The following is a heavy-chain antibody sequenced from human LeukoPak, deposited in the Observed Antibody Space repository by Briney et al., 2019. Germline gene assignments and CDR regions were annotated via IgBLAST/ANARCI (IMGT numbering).Heavy chain of an antibody. D-gene: IGHD4-17*01. CDR3: ARYLMSKSSGEVTFDY. J-gene: IGHJ4*02. V-gene: IGHV3-30-3*01. CDR2: TSYDESNK. Sequence: PGRSLRLSCAASGFTFSSYAMRWVRQAPGKGLEWVAVTSYDESNKYYADSVKGRFTISRDKSKNTLYLQMNSLRAEDTAVYYCARYLMSKSSGEVTFDYWGQGTLVTVSS. CDR1: GFTFSSYA.